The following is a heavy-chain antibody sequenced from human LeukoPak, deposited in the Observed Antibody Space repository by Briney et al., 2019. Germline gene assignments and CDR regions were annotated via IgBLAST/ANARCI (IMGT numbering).Heavy chain of an antibody. CDR1: GGSISSSSYY. J-gene: IGHJ6*03. CDR3: ARDRFDDSSGYYYHYYYYMDV. CDR2: IYYSGST. Sequence: PSETLSLTCTVSGGSISSSSYYWGWIRQPPGKGLEWIGSIYYSGSTYYNPSLKSRVTISVDTSKNQFSLKVSSVTAADTAVYYCARDRFDDSSGYYYHYYYYMDVWGKGTTVTVSS. D-gene: IGHD3-22*01. V-gene: IGHV4-39*07.